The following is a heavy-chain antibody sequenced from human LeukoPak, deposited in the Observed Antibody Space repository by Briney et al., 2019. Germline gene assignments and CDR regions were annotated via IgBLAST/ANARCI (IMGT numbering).Heavy chain of an antibody. D-gene: IGHD1-1*01. CDR1: GGSISRYY. J-gene: IGHJ6*03. CDR2: IYTSGSS. Sequence: SETLSLTCTVSGGSISRYYWSWIRQPAGKGLDWIGRIYTSGSSNYNPSLKSRVTMSVDTSKNQFSLNLSSVTAADTAVYYCARESGTGTTGNYYYYMNVWGKGTTVSVSS. V-gene: IGHV4-4*07. CDR3: ARESGTGTTGNYYYYMNV.